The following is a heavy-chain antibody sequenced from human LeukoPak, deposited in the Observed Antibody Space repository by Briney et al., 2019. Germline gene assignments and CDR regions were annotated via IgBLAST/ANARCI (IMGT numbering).Heavy chain of an antibody. J-gene: IGHJ6*02. Sequence: KPSETLSLTCAVYGGSFSGYYWSWIRQPPGKGLEWIGEINHSGSTNYNPSLKSRVTISVDTSKNQFSLKLSSVTAADTAVYYCARTGCSSTSCYSRGRTKTYYYYGMDVWGQGTTVTVSS. CDR1: GGSFSGYY. D-gene: IGHD2-2*02. CDR3: ARTGCSSTSCYSRGRTKTYYYYGMDV. V-gene: IGHV4-34*01. CDR2: INHSGST.